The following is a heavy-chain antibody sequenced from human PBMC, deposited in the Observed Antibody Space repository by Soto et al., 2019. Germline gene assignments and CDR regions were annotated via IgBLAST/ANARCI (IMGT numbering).Heavy chain of an antibody. J-gene: IGHJ4*02. V-gene: IGHV1-18*01. CDR1: GYTFTSYG. Sequence: ASVKVSCKASGYTFTSYGISWVRQAPGQGLEWMGWISAYNGNTNYAQKLQGRVTMTTDTSTSTAYMELRSLRSEDTAVYYCARSPYSSGAYYPIDYWGQGTLVTVSS. CDR2: ISAYNGNT. CDR3: ARSPYSSGAYYPIDY. D-gene: IGHD3-22*01.